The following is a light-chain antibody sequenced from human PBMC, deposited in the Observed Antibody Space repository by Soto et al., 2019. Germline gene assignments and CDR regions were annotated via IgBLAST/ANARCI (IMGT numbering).Light chain of an antibody. J-gene: IGLJ1*01. Sequence: QSVLTQPASVSGSPGQSITLSCTGTSSDVGDYNYVSWYQQHPGKAPKLMIYEVSNRPSRVSNRFSGSKSGNTASLTISGLQAEDEADYYCSSYTRSSTPYVYGTGTKVTVL. CDR1: SSDVGDYNY. V-gene: IGLV2-14*01. CDR3: SSYTRSSTPYV. CDR2: EVS.